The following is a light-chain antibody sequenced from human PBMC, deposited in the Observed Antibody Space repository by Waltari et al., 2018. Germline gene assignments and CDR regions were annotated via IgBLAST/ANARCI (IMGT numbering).Light chain of an antibody. CDR1: QSLSRN. CDR3: QQYSDWPPLT. V-gene: IGKV3-15*01. CDR2: AAS. Sequence: EILMTQSPGTLSVSPGETATLSCRARQSLSRNLAWYQLKPGQAPRLLIYAASTGATGIPARFSGSGSGTEFTLTIGSLQSEDFAVYYCQQYSDWPPLTFGGGTKVEIK. J-gene: IGKJ4*01.